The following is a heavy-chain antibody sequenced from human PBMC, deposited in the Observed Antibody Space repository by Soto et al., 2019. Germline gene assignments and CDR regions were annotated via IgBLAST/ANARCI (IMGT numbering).Heavy chain of an antibody. J-gene: IGHJ6*02. V-gene: IGHV4-61*01. CDR3: ASQRHAVVAPYYYYGMDV. CDR1: GGSVSSGSYY. Sequence: SETLSLTCTVSGGSVSSGSYYWSWIRQPPGKGLEWIGYIYYSGSTNYNPSLKSRVTISVDTSKNQFSLKLSSVTAADTAVYYCASQRHAVVAPYYYYGMDVWGQGTTVTVSS. D-gene: IGHD2-15*01. CDR2: IYYSGST.